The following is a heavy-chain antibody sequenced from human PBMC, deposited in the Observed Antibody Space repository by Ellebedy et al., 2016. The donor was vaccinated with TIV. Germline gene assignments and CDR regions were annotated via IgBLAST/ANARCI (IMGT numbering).Heavy chain of an antibody. CDR1: GFTFSSYA. J-gene: IGHJ3*02. V-gene: IGHV3-23*01. CDR3: AKISPTHRGAFDI. CDR2: FGGRSTTT. D-gene: IGHD3-3*02. Sequence: GESLKISXEASGFTFSSYAMSWLRQAPGKGLEWVSVFGGRSTTTYYADSVMGRFTISRDNSKNTLFLQMNSLRGDDTARYYCAKISPTHRGAFDIWGQGTMVTVSS.